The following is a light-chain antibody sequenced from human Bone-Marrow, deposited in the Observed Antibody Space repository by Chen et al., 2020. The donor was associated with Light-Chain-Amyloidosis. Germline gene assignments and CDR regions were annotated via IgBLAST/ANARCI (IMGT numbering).Light chain of an antibody. CDR1: QDISDY. Sequence: DIQMTQSPSSLSASIGDRVTITCQASQDISDYLNWYQQQPGKAPKLLLYDASKLEHGVPSRVSVSGSGSDFSITISSLQPEDFATYYCQQFYDFPFTVGPGSKVDRK. V-gene: IGKV1-33*01. CDR3: QQFYDFPFT. J-gene: IGKJ3*01. CDR2: DAS.